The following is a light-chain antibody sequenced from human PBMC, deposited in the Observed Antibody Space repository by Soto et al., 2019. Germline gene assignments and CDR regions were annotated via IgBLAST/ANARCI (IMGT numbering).Light chain of an antibody. Sequence: DIQMTQSPSSLSASVGDRVTITCRASQSISSYLNWYQQKPGKAPKLLIYAASSLQSGVPSRFSGSGSGTDFTLTISSLLPEDFATYYCQQSYSTLYTFGQGTKLEI. J-gene: IGKJ2*01. CDR2: AAS. V-gene: IGKV1-39*01. CDR3: QQSYSTLYT. CDR1: QSISSY.